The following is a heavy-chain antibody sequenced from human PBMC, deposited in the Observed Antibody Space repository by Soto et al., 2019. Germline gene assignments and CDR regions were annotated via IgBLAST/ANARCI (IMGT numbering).Heavy chain of an antibody. CDR3: ARERGPLSYCDY. Sequence: SETLSLTCTVSGGSVNTYYWSWIRQPPGKGLEWIGYIYSSGRTSYNPSLESRVTISVDTSKNQFSLRLNSVTAADTAVYYCARERGPLSYCDYWGQGPLVTVSS. J-gene: IGHJ4*02. CDR2: IYSSGRT. CDR1: GGSVNTYY. V-gene: IGHV4-59*02. D-gene: IGHD3-16*01.